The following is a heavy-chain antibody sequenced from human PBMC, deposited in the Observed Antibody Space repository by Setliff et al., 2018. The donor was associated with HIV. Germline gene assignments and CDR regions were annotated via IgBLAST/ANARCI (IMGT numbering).Heavy chain of an antibody. CDR2: ISWDGHST. Sequence: SLRLSCAASGFTFDDYTMHWARQAPGRGLECVALISWDGHSTSYADSVKGRFTISRDNSKNSLYLQMNSLRTEDTALYYCAKEPVRGYDSSGYFDYWGQGTLVTVSS. CDR3: AKEPVRGYDSSGYFDY. CDR1: GFTFDDYT. D-gene: IGHD3-22*01. J-gene: IGHJ4*02. V-gene: IGHV3-43*01.